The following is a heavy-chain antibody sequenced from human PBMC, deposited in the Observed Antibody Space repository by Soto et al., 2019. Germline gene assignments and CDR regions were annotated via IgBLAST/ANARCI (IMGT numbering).Heavy chain of an antibody. V-gene: IGHV3-53*01. CDR1: GFTVSSNY. D-gene: IGHD1-1*01. CDR2: IYSGGST. Sequence: GGSLRLSCAASGFTVSSNYMSWVRQAPGKGLEWVSVIYSGGSTYYADSVKGRFTISRDNSKNTLYLQMNSLRAEDTAVYYCARVQTLTRWFDPWGQGTLVTVSS. CDR3: ARVQTLTRWFDP. J-gene: IGHJ5*02.